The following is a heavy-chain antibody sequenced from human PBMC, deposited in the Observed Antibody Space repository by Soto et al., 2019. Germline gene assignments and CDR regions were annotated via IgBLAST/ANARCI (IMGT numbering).Heavy chain of an antibody. J-gene: IGHJ6*02. CDR2: IIWYDGST. D-gene: IGHD5-18*01. Sequence: GGAQRVSCAASGFTFDDYAMHWVRQAPGKGLVLVSLIIWYDGSTYYADSVKGRFTISRDNSKNSLYLQMNSLRAEDTALYYCATDRRLHTDLAESYYYGMDVWGQGTTATVSS. CDR1: GFTFDDYA. CDR3: ATDRRLHTDLAESYYYGMDV. V-gene: IGHV3-43D*04.